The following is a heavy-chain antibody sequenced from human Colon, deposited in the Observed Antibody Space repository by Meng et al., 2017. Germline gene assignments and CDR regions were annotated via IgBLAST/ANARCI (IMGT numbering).Heavy chain of an antibody. CDR1: GFIFSDYY. V-gene: IGHV3-11*04. CDR3: ARDHGYNSLDY. CDR2: ISIRGDTK. D-gene: IGHD5-24*01. J-gene: IGHJ4*02. Sequence: SRKISCAGSGFIFSDYYMSWIRQAPGKGLEWVSYISIRGDTKYYADSVKGRFTVSRDNGLNSLYLQMNNLRAEDTGIYFCARDHGYNSLDYWGQGTLVTVSS.